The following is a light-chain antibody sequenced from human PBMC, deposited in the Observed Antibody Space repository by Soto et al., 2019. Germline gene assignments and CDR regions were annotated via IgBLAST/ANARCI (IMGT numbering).Light chain of an antibody. V-gene: IGLV1-40*01. J-gene: IGLJ2*01. CDR3: QSYDSSLSGPVV. Sequence: QSVLTQPPSVSGAPGQRVTISCTGSSSNIGAPYDVHWYQQIPGTAPKLLIYGNTNRPSGVPDRFSASKSGTSASLAITGLQAEDEAHYYCQSYDSSLSGPVVFGGGTKLTVL. CDR1: SSNIGAPYD. CDR2: GNT.